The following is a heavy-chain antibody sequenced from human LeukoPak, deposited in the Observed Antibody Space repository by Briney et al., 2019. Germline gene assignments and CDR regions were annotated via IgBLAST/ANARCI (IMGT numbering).Heavy chain of an antibody. V-gene: IGHV1-69*13. D-gene: IGHD3-22*01. CDR1: GGTFSSYA. CDR3: ARGSRYYDSSGYPRPYYFDY. CDR2: IIPIFGTA. Sequence: VASVKVSCKASGGTFSSYAISWARQAPGQGLEWMGGIIPIFGTANYAQKFQGRVTITADESTSTAYMELSSLRSEDTAVYYCARGSRYYDSSGYPRPYYFDYWGQGTLVTVSS. J-gene: IGHJ4*02.